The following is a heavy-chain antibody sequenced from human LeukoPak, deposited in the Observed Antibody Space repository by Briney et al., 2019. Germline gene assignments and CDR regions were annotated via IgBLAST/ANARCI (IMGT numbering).Heavy chain of an antibody. Sequence: SETLSLTCTVSGDSVSSDLCYWGWIRQPPGKGLEWIGNIYYGGNRYYNPSLKSRVTISVDTSKNQFSLRLSSVTAADTAVYYCARSVAVAGIFWFDPWGQGTLVTVSS. CDR2: IYYGGNR. CDR1: GDSVSSDLCY. V-gene: IGHV4-39*07. J-gene: IGHJ5*02. CDR3: ARSVAVAGIFWFDP. D-gene: IGHD6-19*01.